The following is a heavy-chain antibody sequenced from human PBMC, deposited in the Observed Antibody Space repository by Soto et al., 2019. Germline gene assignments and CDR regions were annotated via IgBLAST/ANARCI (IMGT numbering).Heavy chain of an antibody. CDR2: ISHDGDKE. V-gene: IGHV3-30*09. J-gene: IGHJ4*02. CDR3: ARDLGLLKSLFDY. Sequence: SLRLSCEASGFTFSTYAMHWVRQTPGKGPEWLAVISHDGDKEHISDSVKGRFAISRDNSKRSVFLDLNSLRVEDTAVYYCARDLGLLKSLFDYWGQGTLVTVSS. D-gene: IGHD3-16*01. CDR1: GFTFSTYA.